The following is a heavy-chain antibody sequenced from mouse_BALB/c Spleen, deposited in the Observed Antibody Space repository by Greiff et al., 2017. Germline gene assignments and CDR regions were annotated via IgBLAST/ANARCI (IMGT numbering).Heavy chain of an antibody. V-gene: IGHV4-1*02. CDR2: INPDSSTI. D-gene: IGHD2-3*01. J-gene: IGHJ3*01. CDR1: GFDFSRYW. CDR3: ARTAYDSYPIAY. Sequence: EVKLLESGGGLVQPGGSLKLSCAASGFDFSRYWMSWVRQAPGKGLEWIGEINPDSSTINYTPSLKDKFIISRDNAKNTLYLQMSKVRSEDTALYYCARTAYDSYPIAYWGQGTLVTVSA.